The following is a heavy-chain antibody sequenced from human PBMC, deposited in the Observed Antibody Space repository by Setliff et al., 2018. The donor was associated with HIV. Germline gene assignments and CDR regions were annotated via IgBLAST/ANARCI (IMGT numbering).Heavy chain of an antibody. V-gene: IGHV1-18*01. Sequence: GASVKVSCKASGYSFINYGINWVRQAPGQGLEWMGWISTYSDETSYSQNLQGRLTMTTDTSTSTAYMELRSLRSDDTAVYYCARGGTYSSSWAITPTDYWGQGTLVTVSS. CDR2: ISTYSDET. D-gene: IGHD6-13*01. CDR3: ARGGTYSSSWAITPTDY. J-gene: IGHJ4*02. CDR1: GYSFINYG.